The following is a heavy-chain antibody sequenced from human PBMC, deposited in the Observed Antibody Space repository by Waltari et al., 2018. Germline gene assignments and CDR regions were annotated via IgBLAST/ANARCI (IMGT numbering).Heavy chain of an antibody. D-gene: IGHD6-13*01. V-gene: IGHV4-34*01. CDR2: INHSGST. Sequence: QVQLQQWGAGLLKPSETLSLTCAVYGGSFSGYYWSWIRQPPGKGLEWIGEINHSGSTNYNPSLKSRVTISVDTSKNQFSLKLSSVTAADTAVYYCARVPPGSSWYLAPPDYWGQGTLVIVSS. CDR3: ARVPPGSSWYLAPPDY. J-gene: IGHJ4*02. CDR1: GGSFSGYY.